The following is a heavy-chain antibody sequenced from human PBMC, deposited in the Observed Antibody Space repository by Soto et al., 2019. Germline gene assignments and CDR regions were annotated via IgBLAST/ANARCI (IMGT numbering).Heavy chain of an antibody. CDR1: GGSIRSSSYY. CDR2: IYYSGST. V-gene: IGHV4-39*07. D-gene: IGHD1-26*01. Sequence: PSETLSLTCTVSGGSIRSSSYYWGWIRQPPGKGLEWIGSIYYSGSTYYNPSLKSRVTISVDTSKNQFSLKLSSVTAADTAVYYCAHRPIVGAAIWGQGTLVTVSS. J-gene: IGHJ4*02. CDR3: AHRPIVGAAI.